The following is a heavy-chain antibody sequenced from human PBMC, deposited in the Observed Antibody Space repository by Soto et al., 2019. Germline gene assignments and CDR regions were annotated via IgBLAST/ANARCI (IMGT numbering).Heavy chain of an antibody. J-gene: IGHJ4*02. CDR2: ISDSGST. Sequence: SETLXLTCTVSGGXISSYYWSWFRQPPGKGLEWIGYISDSGSTSYNPSLKSRVTMSVDTSKNQFSLKLSSLTAADTAVYYCARGPRVLAPIHSLFEHWGQGTLVTVSS. CDR3: ARGPRVLAPIHSLFEH. V-gene: IGHV4-59*01. CDR1: GGXISSYY. D-gene: IGHD3-16*02.